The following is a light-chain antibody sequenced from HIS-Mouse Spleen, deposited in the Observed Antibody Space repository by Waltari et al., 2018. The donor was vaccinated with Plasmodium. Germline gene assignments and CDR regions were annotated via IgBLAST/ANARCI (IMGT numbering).Light chain of an antibody. Sequence: QSALTQPRSVYGSPGQSVTISCTRTSSDVGGYNYVSWYQQYPGKAPKLMIYDVSKRPSGVPDRFSGSKSGNTASLTISGLQAEDEADYYCCSYAGSYTLVFGGGTKLTVL. CDR2: DVS. CDR1: SSDVGGYNY. CDR3: CSYAGSYTLV. V-gene: IGLV2-11*01. J-gene: IGLJ2*01.